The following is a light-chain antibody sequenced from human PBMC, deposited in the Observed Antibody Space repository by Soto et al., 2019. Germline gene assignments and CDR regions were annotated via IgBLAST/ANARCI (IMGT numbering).Light chain of an antibody. J-gene: IGLJ2*01. V-gene: IGLV2-14*01. CDR3: GSYTITNTVV. Sequence: QSVLTQPASVSGSPGQSITISCTGSSSDVGGYNYVSWYQHHPGKAPKLMIYKVTDRPSGVSGRFSGSKSGNTASLTISGLQAEDEGHYYCGSYTITNTVVFGGGTQLTVL. CDR1: SSDVGGYNY. CDR2: KVT.